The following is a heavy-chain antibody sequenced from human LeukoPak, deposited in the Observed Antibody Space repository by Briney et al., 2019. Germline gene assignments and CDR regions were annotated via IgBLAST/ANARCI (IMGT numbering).Heavy chain of an antibody. J-gene: IGHJ3*02. D-gene: IGHD4-23*01. CDR1: GDSMSSYY. CDR3: ATLTGGDDAFDI. Sequence: SETLSLTCTVPGDSMSSYYWGWIRQPPGRELEWIGSLYYTGSTYYNPSLKSRVTISVDTPKNQFSLKLSSVTAADTAVYYCATLTGGDDAFDIWGQGTMVTVSS. CDR2: LYYTGST. V-gene: IGHV4-39*07.